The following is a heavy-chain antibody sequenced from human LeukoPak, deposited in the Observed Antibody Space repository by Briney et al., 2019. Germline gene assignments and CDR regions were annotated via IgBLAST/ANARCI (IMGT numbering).Heavy chain of an antibody. CDR2: IYYSGST. CDR3: ACSDNSGGFDY. CDR1: GGSISSGGYY. V-gene: IGHV4-31*03. J-gene: IGHJ4*02. D-gene: IGHD4-23*01. Sequence: SETLSLTCTVSGGSISSGGYYWSWIRQHPGKGLEWIGYIYYSGSTYYNPSLKSRVTISVDTSKNQFSLKLSSVTAADTAVYYCACSDNSGGFDYWGQGTLVTVSS.